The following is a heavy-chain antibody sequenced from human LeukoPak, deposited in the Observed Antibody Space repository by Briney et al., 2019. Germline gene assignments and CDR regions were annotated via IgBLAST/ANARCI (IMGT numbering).Heavy chain of an antibody. CDR1: GFTFSSDW. Sequence: PGGSLRLSCAASGFTFSSDWMHWVPQAPGKGLVWVSRISTDGSTTYSADSVKGRFTISRDNTKNTLYLQMNSLRAEDTAAYYCAKLSGYYYGSGSPFDYWGQGTLVTVSS. CDR2: ISTDGSTT. CDR3: AKLSGYYYGSGSPFDY. V-gene: IGHV3-74*01. D-gene: IGHD3-10*01. J-gene: IGHJ4*02.